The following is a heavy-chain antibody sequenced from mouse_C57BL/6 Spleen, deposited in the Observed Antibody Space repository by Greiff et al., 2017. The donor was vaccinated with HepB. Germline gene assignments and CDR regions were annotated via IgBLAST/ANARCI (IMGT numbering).Heavy chain of an antibody. CDR3: AGIYYDYDTFAY. CDR2: ISYDGSN. D-gene: IGHD2-4*01. V-gene: IGHV3-6*01. Sequence: EVQLQQSGPGLVKPSQSLSLTCSVTGYSITSGYYWNWIRQFPGNKLEWMGYISYDGSNNYNPSLKNRISITRDTSKNQFFLKLNSVTTEDTATYYGAGIYYDYDTFAYWGQRTLVTVSA. J-gene: IGHJ3*01. CDR1: GYSITSGYY.